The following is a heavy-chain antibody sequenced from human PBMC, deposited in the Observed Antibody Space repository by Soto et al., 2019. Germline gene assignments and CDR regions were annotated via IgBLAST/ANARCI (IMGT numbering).Heavy chain of an antibody. D-gene: IGHD1-26*01. Sequence: PGGTLTLSCAASGFTVSSTYLTWVRQAPGKGLEWVAILYTGTDTGYADSVKGRFTISRDRSKNTFDLPKNSLRAEDTAMYLCARYRSTGTYSGRFLDSWGKGSLVTVSS. CDR3: ARYRSTGTYSGRFLDS. CDR1: GFTVSSTY. J-gene: IGHJ4*02. V-gene: IGHV3-53*01. CDR2: LYTGTDT.